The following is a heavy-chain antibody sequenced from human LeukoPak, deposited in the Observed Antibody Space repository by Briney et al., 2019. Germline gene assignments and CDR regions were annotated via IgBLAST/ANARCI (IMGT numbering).Heavy chain of an antibody. Sequence: VASVKVSCKASGYTFTSYDINWVRQATGQGLEWMGWMNPNSGNTGYAQKFQGRVTMTRNTSISTAYMELSSLRSEDTAVYYCAVHCSGGSCYSNFGYWGQGTLVTVSS. J-gene: IGHJ4*02. CDR1: GYTFTSYD. CDR2: MNPNSGNT. V-gene: IGHV1-8*01. D-gene: IGHD2-15*01. CDR3: AVHCSGGSCYSNFGY.